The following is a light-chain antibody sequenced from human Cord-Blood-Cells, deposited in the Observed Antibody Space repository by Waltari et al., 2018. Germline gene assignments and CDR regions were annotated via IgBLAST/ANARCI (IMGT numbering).Light chain of an antibody. CDR2: DAS. V-gene: IGKV3-11*01. CDR3: QQRSNWPRT. Sequence: EIVLTQSPATLSLSPGERATLSCRASQSVSSYIAWYQQKPGQAPRLLIYDASNRATGIPARFSGSGSGTDSTLTISSLEPEDFAVYYCQQRSNWPRTFGQGTKVEIK. J-gene: IGKJ1*01. CDR1: QSVSSY.